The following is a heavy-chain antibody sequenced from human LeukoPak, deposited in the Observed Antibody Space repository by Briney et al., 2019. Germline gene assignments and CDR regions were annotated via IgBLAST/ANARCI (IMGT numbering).Heavy chain of an antibody. Sequence: SETLSLTWTVPGGSISGYYWSWIRQPPGKGLEWIGYIHYSGSTNYNPSPKSRVTISVDTSKNQFSLKLSSLTAADTAVYYCARGWQFVGPWGQGTLVTVPS. CDR1: GGSISGYY. V-gene: IGHV4-59*01. CDR2: IHYSGST. CDR3: ARGWQFVGP. D-gene: IGHD1-26*01. J-gene: IGHJ4*02.